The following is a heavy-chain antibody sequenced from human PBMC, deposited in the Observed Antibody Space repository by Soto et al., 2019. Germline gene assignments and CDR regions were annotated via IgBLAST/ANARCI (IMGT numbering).Heavy chain of an antibody. Sequence: QVQLVESGGGVVQPGRSLRLSFAASGFTFSSYAIHWVRQAPGKGLEGVAVISYDGTNKYYADSVKGRFTISRDNSKSTLYLQMNSLRAEDTAVYYCARELAPGTFYYYYGMDVWGQGTTVTVSS. CDR3: ARELAPGTFYYYYGMDV. CDR2: ISYDGTNK. V-gene: IGHV3-30-3*01. CDR1: GFTFSSYA. D-gene: IGHD6-13*01. J-gene: IGHJ6*02.